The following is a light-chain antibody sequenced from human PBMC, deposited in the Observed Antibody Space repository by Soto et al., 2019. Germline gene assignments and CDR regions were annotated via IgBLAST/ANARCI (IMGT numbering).Light chain of an antibody. V-gene: IGKV1-39*01. J-gene: IGKJ1*01. CDR3: QQCYSTPRT. Sequence: DIQMTQSPSSLSASVGDRDTITCRASQSISNYLNWYQQKPEKAPKLLIYGASNLQSGVPSRLSGSGSGTDFSLTISSLQPEDFATYYCQQCYSTPRTFGQGIKVDIK. CDR1: QSISNY. CDR2: GAS.